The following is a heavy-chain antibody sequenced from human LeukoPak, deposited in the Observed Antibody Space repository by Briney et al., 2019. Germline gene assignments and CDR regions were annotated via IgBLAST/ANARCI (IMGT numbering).Heavy chain of an antibody. V-gene: IGHV1-18*01. CDR1: GYTFTSYG. CDR3: ARGHSGSYYFGFDY. CDR2: ISAYNGNT. J-gene: IGHJ4*02. Sequence: ASVKVSCKXSGYTFTSYGISWVRQAPGQGLEWMGWISAYNGNTNYSQKLQGRVTMTTDTSTSTAYMELRSLRSDDTAVYYCARGHSGSYYFGFDYWGQGTLVTVSS. D-gene: IGHD1-26*01.